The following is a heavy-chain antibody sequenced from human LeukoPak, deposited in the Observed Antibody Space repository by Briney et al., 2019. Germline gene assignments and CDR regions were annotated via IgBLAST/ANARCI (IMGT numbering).Heavy chain of an antibody. D-gene: IGHD3-10*01. CDR2: IKQDGSEK. Sequence: PGGSLRLSCAASGFTFSSYWMSWVRQAPGKGLEWVANIKQDGSEKYYVDSVKGRFTISRDNAKNSLYLQMNSLRAEDTAVYYCAKDNIYGSGIYYMDVWGKGTTVTISS. J-gene: IGHJ6*03. CDR3: AKDNIYGSGIYYMDV. V-gene: IGHV3-7*01. CDR1: GFTFSSYW.